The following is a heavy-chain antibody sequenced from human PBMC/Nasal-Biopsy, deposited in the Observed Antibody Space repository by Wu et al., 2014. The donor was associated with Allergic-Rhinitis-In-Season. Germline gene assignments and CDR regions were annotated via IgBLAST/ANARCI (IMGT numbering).Heavy chain of an antibody. Sequence: CVVSNFSISSGYYWAWVRQPPRKGLEWIGTIFPGGNRYYNPSLKSRSTISEDTSKNQFSLRLTSVTAADTAVYYCARGDSAASYFNFWGHGTLVAVSS. CDR1: NFSISSGYY. CDR2: IFPGGNR. CDR3: ARGDSAASYFNF. J-gene: IGHJ4*01. D-gene: IGHD5-12*01. V-gene: IGHV4-38-2*01.